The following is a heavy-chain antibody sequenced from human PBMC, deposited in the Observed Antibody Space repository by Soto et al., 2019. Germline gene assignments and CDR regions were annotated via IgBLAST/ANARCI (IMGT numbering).Heavy chain of an antibody. CDR3: ARVTSMVRGVIDNGFDP. J-gene: IGHJ5*02. D-gene: IGHD3-10*01. V-gene: IGHV1-69*01. Sequence: QVPLVQSGAEVKKPGSSVTVSCKASGGTFSSYAIHWVRQAPGQGLEWMGGIIPMYGPAKYAQRFQGRVTITAVESTTPVYVELTSLTSQDTAVYYCARVTSMVRGVIDNGFDPWGHGTLVTVSS. CDR1: GGTFSSYA. CDR2: IIPMYGPA.